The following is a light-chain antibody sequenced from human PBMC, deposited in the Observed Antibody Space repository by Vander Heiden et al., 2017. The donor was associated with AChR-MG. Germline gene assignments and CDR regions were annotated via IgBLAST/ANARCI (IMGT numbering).Light chain of an antibody. V-gene: IGKV3-20*01. CDR3: QQYSRSQT. J-gene: IGKJ1*01. Sequence: EIVLTQSPGNLSLSPGEGASLSCRASQPLSNIYLAWYQQKPGQAPRILISGASSRATGIPDRFSGSGSGTDFTLTISRLEPEDFAVYYCQQYSRSQTFGQGTKVEIK. CDR2: GAS. CDR1: QPLSNIY.